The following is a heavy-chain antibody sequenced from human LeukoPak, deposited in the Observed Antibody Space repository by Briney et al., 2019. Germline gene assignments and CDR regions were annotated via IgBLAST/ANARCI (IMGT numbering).Heavy chain of an antibody. Sequence: PSETLSLTCTVSGGSINDASWNWIRQPPGQGLEWIGYIYHSGGTNYNPSLKSRVSISLDTSKNQISLKLSSVTAADTAVYYCARVGTYYRSLDSWGQGTLVTVSS. D-gene: IGHD3-10*01. V-gene: IGHV4-59*01. CDR3: ARVGTYYRSLDS. CDR2: IYHSGGT. CDR1: GGSINDAS. J-gene: IGHJ4*02.